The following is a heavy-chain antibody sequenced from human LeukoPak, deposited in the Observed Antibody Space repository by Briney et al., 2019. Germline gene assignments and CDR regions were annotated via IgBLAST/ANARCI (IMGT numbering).Heavy chain of an antibody. CDR1: GFTFSNAW. CDR3: TTQIMITFGGVIVRIDY. V-gene: IGHV3-15*01. Sequence: GGSLRLSCAASGFTFSNAWMSWVRQAPGKGLEWVGRIKSKTDGGTTDYAAPVKGRFTISRDDSKNTLYLQMNSLKTEDTAVYYCTTQIMITFGGVIVRIDYWGQGTLVTVSS. CDR2: IKSKTDGGTT. D-gene: IGHD3-16*02. J-gene: IGHJ4*02.